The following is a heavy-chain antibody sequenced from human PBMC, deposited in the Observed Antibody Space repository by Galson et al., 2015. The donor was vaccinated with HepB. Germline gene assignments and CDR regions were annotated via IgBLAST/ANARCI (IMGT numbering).Heavy chain of an antibody. J-gene: IGHJ4*02. CDR3: AKVTTPGYYYGSGSYLDY. CDR1: GFTFSSYG. V-gene: IGHV3-30*02. D-gene: IGHD3-10*01. Sequence: SLRLSCAASGFTFSSYGMHWVRQAPGKGLEWVAFIRYDGSNKYYADSVKGRFTISRDNSKNTLYLQMNRLRAEDTAVYYCAKVTTPGYYYGSGSYLDYWGQGTLVTVSS. CDR2: IRYDGSNK.